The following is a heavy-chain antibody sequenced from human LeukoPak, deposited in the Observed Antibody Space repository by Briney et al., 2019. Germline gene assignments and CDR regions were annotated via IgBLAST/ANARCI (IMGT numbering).Heavy chain of an antibody. V-gene: IGHV4-59*01. Sequence: PSETLSLTCTVSGVSISSSYWSWIRQPPGKRLEWIGYIYYSGSTNSNPSLKSRVTISADTSKNQFSLKLNSVTAADTAVYHCVRGNYDSRGYSNAFDIWGQGAMVTVSS. CDR2: IYYSGST. CDR3: VRGNYDSRGYSNAFDI. CDR1: GVSISSSY. D-gene: IGHD3-22*01. J-gene: IGHJ3*02.